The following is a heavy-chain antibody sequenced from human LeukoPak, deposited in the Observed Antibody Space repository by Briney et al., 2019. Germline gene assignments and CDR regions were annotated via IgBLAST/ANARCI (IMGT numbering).Heavy chain of an antibody. CDR2: IYYSGST. CDR3: ARSHTRGPEVALMDY. CDR1: GDSISSPLYY. Sequence: SETLSLTCTVSGDSISSPLYYWGWIRQPPGKGLEWIGSIYYSGSTYYNPSLKSRVTLSVDTSKNHFSLKLSSVTAADTAVYYCARSHTRGPEVALMDYWGQGTLVTVSS. D-gene: IGHD3-10*01. J-gene: IGHJ4*02. V-gene: IGHV4-39*02.